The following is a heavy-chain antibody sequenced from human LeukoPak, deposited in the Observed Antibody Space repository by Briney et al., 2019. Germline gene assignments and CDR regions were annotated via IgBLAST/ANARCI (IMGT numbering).Heavy chain of an antibody. V-gene: IGHV1-2*02. CDR1: GYTFTGYY. D-gene: IGHD2-15*01. J-gene: IGHJ4*02. CDR2: ISPNSGDT. CDR3: ARDGYCGAGSCSYVTWALDY. Sequence: ASVKVSCKPSGYTFTGYYIHWVRQAPGQGLEWMGWISPNSGDTNYAQKFQGRVTTTRDTSINTAYMEVSGLRCDDTAVYYCARDGYCGAGSCSYVTWALDYWGQGTLVTVSS.